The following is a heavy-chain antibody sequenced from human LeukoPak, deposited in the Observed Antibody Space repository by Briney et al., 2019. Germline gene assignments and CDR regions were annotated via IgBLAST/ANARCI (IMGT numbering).Heavy chain of an antibody. CDR1: GGSISSYY. J-gene: IGHJ6*02. D-gene: IGHD6-19*01. Sequence: SETLSLTCTVSGGSISSYYWSWIRQPPGKGLEWIGYIYYSGSTNHNPSLKSRVTISVDTSKNQFSLKLSSVTAADTAVYYCARQAVAGTSYYGMDVWGQGTTVTVPS. CDR2: IYYSGST. CDR3: ARQAVAGTSYYGMDV. V-gene: IGHV4-59*08.